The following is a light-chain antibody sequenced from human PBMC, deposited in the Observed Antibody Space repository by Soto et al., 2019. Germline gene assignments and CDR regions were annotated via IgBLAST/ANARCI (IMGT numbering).Light chain of an antibody. J-gene: IGLJ3*02. CDR3: SSYTSSSTWV. CDR2: EVS. V-gene: IGLV2-14*01. Sequence: QSVLTQPASVSGSPGQSITISCTGTSSDIGGHNYVSWYQHHPGKAPKLIIYEVSDRPSGISDRFSGSTSGNTASLTISWLQAEDEADYYCSSYTSSSTWVFGGGTKVTVL. CDR1: SSDIGGHNY.